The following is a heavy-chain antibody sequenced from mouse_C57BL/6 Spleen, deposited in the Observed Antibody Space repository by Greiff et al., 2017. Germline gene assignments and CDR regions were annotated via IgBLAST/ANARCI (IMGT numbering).Heavy chain of an antibody. CDR2: ISSGCDYI. Sequence: EVQGVESGEGLVKPGGSLKLSCAVSGFTFSSYAMSWVRQTPETRLEWVAYISSGCDYIYYADTVKGRFTISRDNARNTLYLQMSSLKSEDTAMYYCTREGGIYYDYDEDGYFDYWGQGTTLTVSS. D-gene: IGHD2-4*01. CDR1: GFTFSSYA. V-gene: IGHV5-9-1*02. J-gene: IGHJ2*01. CDR3: TREGGIYYDYDEDGYFDY.